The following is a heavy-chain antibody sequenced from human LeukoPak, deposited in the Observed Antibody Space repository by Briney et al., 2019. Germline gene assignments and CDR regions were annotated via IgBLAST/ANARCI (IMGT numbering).Heavy chain of an antibody. J-gene: IGHJ6*02. CDR2: INHSGST. Sequence: ASETLSLTCAVYGGSFSGYYWSWIRQPPGKGLEWIGEINHSGSTNYNPSLKSRVTISVDTSKNQFSLKLSSVTAADTAVYYCARGRAARPWYYCGMDVWGQGTTVTVSS. V-gene: IGHV4-34*01. CDR1: GGSFSGYY. CDR3: ARGRAARPWYYCGMDV. D-gene: IGHD6-6*01.